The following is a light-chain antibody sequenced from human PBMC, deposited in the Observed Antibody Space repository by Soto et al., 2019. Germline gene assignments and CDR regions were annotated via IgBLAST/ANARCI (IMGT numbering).Light chain of an antibody. CDR1: QTFNNY. V-gene: IGKV1-39*01. CDR2: AAT. CDR3: QQSYTSQQT. Sequence: DIQMPQSPSSLSASVGDTVSITCRAGQTFNNYLNWYQHKPGKVPKPLIYAATALQSGVLSRFSASASGTDFTLTIINVQPEDCGTYYCQQSYTSQQTFGQGTKLEI. J-gene: IGKJ2*01.